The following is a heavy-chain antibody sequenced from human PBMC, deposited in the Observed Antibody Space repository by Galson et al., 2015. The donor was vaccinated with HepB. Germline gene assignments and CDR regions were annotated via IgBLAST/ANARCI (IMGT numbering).Heavy chain of an antibody. Sequence: QSGAEVKKPGESLKISCKGSGYSFTSYWIGWVRQMPGKGLEWMGIIYPGDSDTRYSPSFQGQVTISADKSISTAYLQWSSLKASDTAMYYCARTQLPQYYYDSSAFDPWGQGTLVTVSS. CDR3: ARTQLPQYYYDSSAFDP. D-gene: IGHD3-22*01. J-gene: IGHJ5*02. CDR2: IYPGDSDT. CDR1: GYSFTSYW. V-gene: IGHV5-51*03.